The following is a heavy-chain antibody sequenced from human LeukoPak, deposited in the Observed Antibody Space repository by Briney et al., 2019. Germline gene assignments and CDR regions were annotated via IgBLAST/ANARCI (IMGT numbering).Heavy chain of an antibody. V-gene: IGHV1-69*05. Sequence: ASVKVSCKASGYTFTSYDINWVRQAPGQGLEWMGGIIPIFGTANYAQKFQGRVTMTRDTSTSTVYMELSSLRPEDTAVYYCASRSLDYCSGGSCYSGFDYWGQGTLLTVSS. CDR1: GYTFTSYD. CDR2: IIPIFGTA. CDR3: ASRSLDYCSGGSCYSGFDY. D-gene: IGHD2-15*01. J-gene: IGHJ4*02.